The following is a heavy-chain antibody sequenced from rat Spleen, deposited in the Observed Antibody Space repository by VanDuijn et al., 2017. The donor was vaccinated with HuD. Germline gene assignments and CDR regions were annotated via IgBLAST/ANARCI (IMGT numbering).Heavy chain of an antibody. CDR3: ARLAGY. J-gene: IGHJ2*01. CDR1: GLSMTANS. CDR2: IWSNGGT. V-gene: IGHV2-47*01. Sequence: QVQLKESGPGLVQPSQTLSLTCTVSGLSMTANSFGWIRQSPGQGLEWMGGIWSNGGTDYNSAIRSRLSISRDTSKRQVFLKMNSLQTEDTAMYFCARLAGYWGQGVMVTVSS.